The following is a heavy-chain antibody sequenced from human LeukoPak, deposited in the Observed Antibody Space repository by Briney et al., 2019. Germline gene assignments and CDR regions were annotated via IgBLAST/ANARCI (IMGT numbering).Heavy chain of an antibody. CDR3: ARQAAANSIDY. Sequence: PSETLSLTCTVSGGSISNYYWSWIRQPPGKGLEWIGYINYSGRTTYNPSLKSRVTISVDTSKNQFSLKLTSATAADTAVYYCARQAAANSIDYWGQGTVVTVSS. D-gene: IGHD2-2*01. J-gene: IGHJ4*02. CDR1: GGSISNYY. V-gene: IGHV4-59*08. CDR2: INYSGRT.